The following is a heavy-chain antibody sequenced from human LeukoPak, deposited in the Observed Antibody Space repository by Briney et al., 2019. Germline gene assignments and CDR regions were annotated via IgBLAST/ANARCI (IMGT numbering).Heavy chain of an antibody. V-gene: IGHV3-7*01. CDR3: ARDESGGYYVY. CDR2: IKQDGSMT. D-gene: IGHD4-23*01. Sequence: PGGSLRLSCAVSGFTFSNYWMSWVRQAPGRGLEWVANIKQDGSMTQYADSVRGRFTISRDNAKSSVYLQMSSLKAEDSAIYHCARDESGGYYVYWGQGTLVTVSS. J-gene: IGHJ4*02. CDR1: GFTFSNYW.